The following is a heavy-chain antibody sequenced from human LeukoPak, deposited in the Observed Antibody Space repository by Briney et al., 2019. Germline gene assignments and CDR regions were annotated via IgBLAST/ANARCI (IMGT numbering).Heavy chain of an antibody. Sequence: PSETLSLTCTVSGGSISSGSYYWSWIRQPAGKGLEWIGRIYTSGSTNYNPSLKSRVTISVDTSKNQFSLKLSSVTAADTAVYYCARETAHYDILTGYYPYFDYWGQGTLVTVSS. CDR3: ARETAHYDILTGYYPYFDY. J-gene: IGHJ4*02. CDR1: GGSISSGSYY. CDR2: IYTSGST. V-gene: IGHV4-61*02. D-gene: IGHD3-9*01.